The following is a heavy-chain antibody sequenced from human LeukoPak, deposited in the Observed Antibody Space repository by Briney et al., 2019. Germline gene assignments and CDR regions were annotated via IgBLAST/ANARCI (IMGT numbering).Heavy chain of an antibody. CDR1: GGTFISYA. CDR3: ARGKTAMVIDYYYYYMDV. J-gene: IGHJ6*03. Sequence: SVKVSCKASGGTFISYAISWVRQAPGQGLEWMGGIIPIFGTANYAQKFQGRVTITADKSTSTAYMELSSLRSEDTAVYYCARGKTAMVIDYYYYYMDVWGKGTTVTVSS. V-gene: IGHV1-69*06. CDR2: IIPIFGTA. D-gene: IGHD5-18*01.